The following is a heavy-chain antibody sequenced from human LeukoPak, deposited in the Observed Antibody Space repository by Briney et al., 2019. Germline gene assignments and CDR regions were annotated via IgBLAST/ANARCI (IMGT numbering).Heavy chain of an antibody. Sequence: ASVKVSCKVPGYTLTELSMHWVRQAPGKGLEWMGGFDPEDGETIYAQKFQGRVTMTEDTSTDTAYMELSSLRSEDTAVYYCATLLGAPSYFDYWGQGTLVTVSS. CDR3: ATLLGAPSYFDY. CDR1: GYTLTELS. D-gene: IGHD1-26*01. CDR2: FDPEDGET. J-gene: IGHJ4*02. V-gene: IGHV1-24*01.